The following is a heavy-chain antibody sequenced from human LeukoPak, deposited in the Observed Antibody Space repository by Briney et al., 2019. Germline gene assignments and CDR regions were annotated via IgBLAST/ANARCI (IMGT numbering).Heavy chain of an antibody. CDR2: IWYGGSNK. CDR1: GFTFSSYG. J-gene: IGHJ3*02. Sequence: GGFLRLSCAASGFTFSSYGMHWVRQAPGKGLEWVAVIWYGGSNKYYADSVKGRFTISRDNSKNTLYLQMNSLRAEDTAVYYCAKESDNDAFDIWGQGTMVTVSS. CDR3: AKESDNDAFDI. D-gene: IGHD2-21*02. V-gene: IGHV3-30*02.